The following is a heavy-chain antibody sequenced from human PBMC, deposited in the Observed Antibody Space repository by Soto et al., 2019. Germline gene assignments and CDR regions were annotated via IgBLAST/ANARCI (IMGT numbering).Heavy chain of an antibody. V-gene: IGHV1-69*13. CDR3: ARGGNTQQLVIRGYYFDY. J-gene: IGHJ4*02. CDR1: GGTFSSYA. D-gene: IGHD6-13*01. Sequence: GASVKVSCKASGGTFSSYAISWVRQAPGQGLEWMGGIIPIFGTANYAQKFQGRVTITADESTSTAYMELSSLRSEDTAVYYCARGGNTQQLVIRGYYFDYWGQGTLVTVSS. CDR2: IIPIFGTA.